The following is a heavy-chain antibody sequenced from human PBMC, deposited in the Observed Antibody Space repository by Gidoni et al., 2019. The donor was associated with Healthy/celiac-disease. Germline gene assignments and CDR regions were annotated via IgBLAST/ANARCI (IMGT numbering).Heavy chain of an antibody. Sequence: QVQLQQWGAGLLKPSETLSLTCAVYGGSFSGYYWSWIRQPPGKGLEWIGEINHSGSTNYNPSLKSRVTISVDTSKNQFSLKLSSVTAADTAVYYCARRITIFGVVIIPVYYFDYWGQGTLVTVSS. V-gene: IGHV4-34*01. J-gene: IGHJ4*02. CDR1: GGSFSGYY. CDR3: ARRITIFGVVIIPVYYFDY. D-gene: IGHD3-3*01. CDR2: INHSGST.